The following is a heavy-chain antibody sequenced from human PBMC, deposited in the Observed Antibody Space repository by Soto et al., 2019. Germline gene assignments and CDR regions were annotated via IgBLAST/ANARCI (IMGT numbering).Heavy chain of an antibody. D-gene: IGHD3-9*01. CDR2: ISSSGSTI. Sequence: GGSLRLSCAASGFTFSSYEMNWVRQAPGKGLEWVSYISSSGSTIYYADSVKGRFTISRDNAKNSLYLQMNSLRAEDTAVYYCAREYYDILTGYYKYYGMDVWGQGTTVTVSS. V-gene: IGHV3-48*03. CDR1: GFTFSSYE. CDR3: AREYYDILTGYYKYYGMDV. J-gene: IGHJ6*02.